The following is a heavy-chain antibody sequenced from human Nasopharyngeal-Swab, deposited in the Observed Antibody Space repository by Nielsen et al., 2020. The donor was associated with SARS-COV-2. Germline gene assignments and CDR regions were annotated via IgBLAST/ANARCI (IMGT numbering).Heavy chain of an antibody. CDR3: ARGGWYFDF. V-gene: IGHV3-7*04. J-gene: IGHJ2*01. Sequence: GESLKISCAASGFTFSSYWMSWVRQAPGKGLEWVANIKQDGSEKYYVDSVKGRFTISRDNAKNPLYLQMNSLRAEDTTVYYCARGGWYFDFWGRGTLVTVSS. CDR1: GFTFSSYW. CDR2: IKQDGSEK.